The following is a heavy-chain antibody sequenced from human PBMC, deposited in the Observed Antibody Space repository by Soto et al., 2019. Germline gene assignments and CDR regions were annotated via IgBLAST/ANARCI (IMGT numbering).Heavy chain of an antibody. CDR1: GRSGGSNY. V-gene: IGHV3-53*01. CDR3: AIFYDLWAGPRDY. CDR2: IYNGGAT. J-gene: IGHJ4*02. Sequence: GGSLRLSCAASGRSGGSNYMSWVRQAPGKGLEWVAVIYNGGATNYADSVKGRFTISRDDSKNTVFLQMDRLRAEDTALDYCAIFYDLWAGPRDYWGQGILVTVSS. D-gene: IGHD3-3*01.